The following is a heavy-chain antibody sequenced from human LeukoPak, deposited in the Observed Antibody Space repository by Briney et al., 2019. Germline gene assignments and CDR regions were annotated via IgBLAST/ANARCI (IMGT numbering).Heavy chain of an antibody. Sequence: PSETLSLTCTVSGGSISSYYWSWIRQPPGKGLEWIGYIYTSGSTNYNPPLKSRVTISVDTSKNQFSLKLSSVTAADTAVYYCARLHFSDYGGNSYYYYMDVWGKGTTVTVSS. CDR3: ARLHFSDYGGNSYYYYMDV. CDR2: IYTSGST. CDR1: GGSISSYY. D-gene: IGHD4-23*01. V-gene: IGHV4-4*09. J-gene: IGHJ6*03.